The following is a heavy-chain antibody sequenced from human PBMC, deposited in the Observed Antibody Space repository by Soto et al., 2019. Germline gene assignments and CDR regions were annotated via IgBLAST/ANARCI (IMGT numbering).Heavy chain of an antibody. CDR3: ARVGGYCSSTSCQGYYFDY. D-gene: IGHD2-2*01. Sequence: QFQLVQSGAEVKKPGASVKVSCKASGYTFTSYGISWVRQAPGQGLEWMGWISAYNGNTNYAQKLQGRVTMTTDTSTSTAYMELRSLRSDDTAVYYCARVGGYCSSTSCQGYYFDYWGQGTLVTVSS. J-gene: IGHJ4*02. CDR1: GYTFTSYG. V-gene: IGHV1-18*01. CDR2: ISAYNGNT.